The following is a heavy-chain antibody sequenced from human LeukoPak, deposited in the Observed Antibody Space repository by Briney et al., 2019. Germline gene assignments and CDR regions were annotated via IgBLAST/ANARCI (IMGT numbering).Heavy chain of an antibody. V-gene: IGHV3-23*01. Sequence: PGGSLRLSCAASGFTFSSYAMSWVRQAPGKGLEWVSGISGSGGTTYYADSVKGRFTISRDNSKNTLYLQMNSLRAQDTAVYYCAKVFGNWYLDYWGQGTLVTVSS. CDR2: ISGSGGTT. CDR1: GFTFSSYA. J-gene: IGHJ4*02. D-gene: IGHD6-13*01. CDR3: AKVFGNWYLDY.